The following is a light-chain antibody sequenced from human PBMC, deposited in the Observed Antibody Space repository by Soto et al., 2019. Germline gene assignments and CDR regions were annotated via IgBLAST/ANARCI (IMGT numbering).Light chain of an antibody. CDR3: QQYYGYPWT. J-gene: IGKJ1*01. Sequence: DIQMTQSPSPLSASVGDRVTITCRASQSMSDWLAWYQQKPGKAPDLLIYRASSLESGVPSRFSGSGSGTEFTLTISSLQPEDSATYYCQQYYGYPWTFGQGTEVEVK. CDR2: RAS. V-gene: IGKV1-5*03. CDR1: QSMSDW.